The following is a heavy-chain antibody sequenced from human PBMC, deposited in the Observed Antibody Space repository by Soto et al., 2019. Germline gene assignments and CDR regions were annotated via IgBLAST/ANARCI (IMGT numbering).Heavy chain of an antibody. V-gene: IGHV4-59*01. Sequence: TFSLRCTFYRAALSFFYWFCIRKHPGEALEWIGYVYYSGDTSYTPSLNSRVTMSADTSKNQLYLRLKSVTAADTDFYYCANYRREAAYGYTLDHWAQGILVTVSS. CDR2: VYYSGDT. CDR1: RAALSFFY. D-gene: IGHD5-12*01. CDR3: ANYRREAAYGYTLDH. J-gene: IGHJ4*02.